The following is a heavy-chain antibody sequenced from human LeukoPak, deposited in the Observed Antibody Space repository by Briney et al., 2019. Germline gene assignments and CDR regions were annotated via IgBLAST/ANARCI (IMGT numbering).Heavy chain of an antibody. V-gene: IGHV3-30*18. CDR2: ISYDGSNK. CDR1: GFTFSSYG. CDR3: AKDGWPDSSSWAAFDY. J-gene: IGHJ4*02. Sequence: PGRSLRLSCAASGFTFSSYGMHWVRQAPGKGLEWVAVISYDGSNKYYADSVKGRFTISRDNSKNTLYLQMNSLRAEDTAVYYCAKDGWPDSSSWAAFDYWGQGTLVTVSS. D-gene: IGHD6-13*01.